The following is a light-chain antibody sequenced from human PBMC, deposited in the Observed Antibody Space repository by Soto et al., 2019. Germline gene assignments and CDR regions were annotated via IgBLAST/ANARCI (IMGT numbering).Light chain of an antibody. CDR2: KAS. CDR1: QSISSW. Sequence: DIQMTQSPSILSVSVGDRVTITCRASQSISSWLAWYQQKPGKAPKLLIYKASGLESGVPSRFSGSGSGTDFTLTISSLQPDDFATYYCQQYNSYSPLTFGGGTKVDIK. V-gene: IGKV1-5*03. J-gene: IGKJ4*01. CDR3: QQYNSYSPLT.